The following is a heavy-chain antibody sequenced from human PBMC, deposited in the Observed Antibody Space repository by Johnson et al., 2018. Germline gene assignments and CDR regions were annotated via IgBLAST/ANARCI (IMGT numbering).Heavy chain of an antibody. CDR3: AKDADGSGYFDR. Sequence: VQLVESGGAVVHPGGSLRLSCTASDSTFDEYMMHWVRQAPGKALEWVSLISWYGISMFYSDSVRGRFVISRDNRKNSLYLQMNSLTTEDTAFYYCAKDADGSGYFDRWGQGALVTVSS. CDR1: DSTFDEYM. V-gene: IGHV3-43*01. J-gene: IGHJ4*02. CDR2: ISWYGISM. D-gene: IGHD1-1*01.